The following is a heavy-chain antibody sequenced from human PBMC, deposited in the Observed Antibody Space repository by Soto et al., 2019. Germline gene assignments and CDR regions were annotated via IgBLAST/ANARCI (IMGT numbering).Heavy chain of an antibody. CDR3: STRAYDTNGYYRFDP. Sequence: LTCAVYGGSFSGHSWTWIRQSPGKGLEWIGDINHSGRVNYSPSLKSRVTISLDTSKNQFSLTLSAVTAADTAMYYCSTRAYDTNGYYRFDPWGQGTLVTVSS. J-gene: IGHJ5*01. CDR1: GGSFSGHS. D-gene: IGHD3-22*01. CDR2: INHSGRV. V-gene: IGHV4-34*01.